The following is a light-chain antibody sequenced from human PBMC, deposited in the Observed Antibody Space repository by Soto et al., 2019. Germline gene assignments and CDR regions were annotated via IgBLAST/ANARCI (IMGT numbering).Light chain of an antibody. Sequence: PVERATLSCRASQSVSSSSLAWYQQKPGQAPRLLLYDASSRATGIPDRFSGSGSGTDFTLTISRLEPEDFAVYYCQQYGSSPRTLGQGTKVDIK. J-gene: IGKJ1*01. CDR1: QSVSSSS. CDR3: QQYGSSPRT. V-gene: IGKV3-20*01. CDR2: DAS.